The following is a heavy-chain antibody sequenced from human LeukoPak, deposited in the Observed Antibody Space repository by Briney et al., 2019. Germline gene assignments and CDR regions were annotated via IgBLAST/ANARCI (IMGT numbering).Heavy chain of an antibody. CDR3: ARAVDVYTYGYGY. V-gene: IGHV3-33*01. CDR1: GFTFSSYG. Sequence: GGSLRLSCAASGFTFSSYGMHWVRQAPGKGLEWVAVIWYDGSNKYYADSVKGRFTTSRDNAKNSLYLQMNSLRDEDTAVYYCARAVDVYTYGYGYWGQGTLVTVSS. D-gene: IGHD5-18*01. J-gene: IGHJ4*02. CDR2: IWYDGSNK.